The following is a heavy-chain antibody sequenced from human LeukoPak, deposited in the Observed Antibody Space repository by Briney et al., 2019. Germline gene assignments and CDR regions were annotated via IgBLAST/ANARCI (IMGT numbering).Heavy chain of an antibody. CDR1: GDSISSSY. J-gene: IGHJ3*01. CDR3: ARHGDFGDTDAFDL. D-gene: IGHD3-16*01. V-gene: IGHV4-59*08. CDR2: IFHSGST. Sequence: SETLSLTCTVSGDSISSSYWSWIRQPPGKGLQWIGYIFHSGSTNYNPSLKSRVSISIDTSKKQFSLKLTSVTAADAAVYYCARHGDFGDTDAFDLWGQGTMVTVSS.